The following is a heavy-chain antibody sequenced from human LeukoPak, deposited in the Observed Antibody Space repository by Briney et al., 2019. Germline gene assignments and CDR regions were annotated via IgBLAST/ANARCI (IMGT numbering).Heavy chain of an antibody. CDR1: GGSISSYY. CDR3: AREITGNPYYFDY. V-gene: IGHV4-59*01. Sequence: SETLSLTCTVSGGSISSYYWSWIRQPPGKGPEWIGYIYYSGSTNYNPSLKSRVTISVDTSKNQFSLKLSSVTAADTAVYYCAREITGNPYYFDYWGQGTLVTVSS. CDR2: IYYSGST. J-gene: IGHJ4*02. D-gene: IGHD1-20*01.